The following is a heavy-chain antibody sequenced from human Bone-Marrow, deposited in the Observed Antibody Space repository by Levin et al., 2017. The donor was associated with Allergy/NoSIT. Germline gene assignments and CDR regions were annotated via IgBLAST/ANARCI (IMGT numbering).Heavy chain of an antibody. J-gene: IGHJ4*02. V-gene: IGHV1-24*01. CDR1: GYTLTGLS. D-gene: IGHD3-10*01. CDR2: FDPDDGQT. CDR3: ATFYYSNSGNYYRTDF. Sequence: ASVKVSCKISGYTLTGLSLHWVRQAPGKGLESMGSFDPDDGQTIYAQKFQGRVNMTEDTSTGTAYMELSSLISEDTAIYYCATFYYSNSGNYYRTDFWGQGTLVTVSS.